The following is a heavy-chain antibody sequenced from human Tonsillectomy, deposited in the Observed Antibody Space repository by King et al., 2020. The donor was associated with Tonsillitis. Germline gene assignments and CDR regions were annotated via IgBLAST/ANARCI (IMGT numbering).Heavy chain of an antibody. J-gene: IGHJ4*02. CDR1: GFTFDDYG. V-gene: IGHV3-9*01. Sequence: VQLVESGGGLVQPGRSLRLSCSASGFTFDDYGMHWVRQAPWKGLEWVSGISWNSGKIGYADSVKGRFTISRDNAKNSLYLQMNSLRAEDTALYYCAKAASSNWYSFDYWGQGTLVTVSS. CDR2: ISWNSGKI. CDR3: AKAASSNWYSFDY. D-gene: IGHD2-2*01.